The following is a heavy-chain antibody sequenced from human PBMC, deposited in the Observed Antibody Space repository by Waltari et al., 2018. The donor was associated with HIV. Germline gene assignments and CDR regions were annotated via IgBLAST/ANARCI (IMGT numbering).Heavy chain of an antibody. CDR1: GFTFTSYG. CDR3: ARETYYYDSSGPYFDY. D-gene: IGHD3-22*01. CDR2: ISSSSRTI. Sequence: EVQLVESGGGLVQPGGSLRLSCAASGFTFTSYGMNWVRQAPGKGFEWVSFISSSSRTIYYADAVKGRFTISRDNAKNSLYLQMNSLRAEDTAVYYCARETYYYDSSGPYFDYWGQGTLVTVSS. J-gene: IGHJ4*02. V-gene: IGHV3-48*01.